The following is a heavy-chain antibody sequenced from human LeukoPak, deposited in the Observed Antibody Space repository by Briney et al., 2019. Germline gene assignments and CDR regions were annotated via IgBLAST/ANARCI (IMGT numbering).Heavy chain of an antibody. J-gene: IGHJ4*02. CDR2: INPNSGGT. D-gene: IGHD6-13*01. CDR1: GYTFTGYY. CDR3: ARGRYSSSWYEFDY. V-gene: IGHV1-2*06. Sequence: ASVKVSCKASGYTFTGYYMHWVRQAPGQGLEWMGRINPNSGGTNYAQKFQGRVTMTRDTSISTAYMELSRPRSDDTAVYYCARGRYSSSWYEFDYWGQGTLVTVSS.